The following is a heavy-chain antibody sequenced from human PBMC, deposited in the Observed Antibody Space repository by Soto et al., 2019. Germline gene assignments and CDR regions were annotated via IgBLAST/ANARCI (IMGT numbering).Heavy chain of an antibody. Sequence: QITLKESGPTLVKPTQTLTLTCTFSGFSLSTSGVGVGWIRQPPGKALEWLALIYWDNDERYSPSLKSRVTITKDTSKTAVVLTMTNMDPVDTGTYYWAHKAGRGGAMDVRGQGTAVTVSS. V-gene: IGHV2-5*02. D-gene: IGHD2-15*01. CDR2: IYWDNDE. J-gene: IGHJ6*02. CDR3: AHKAGRGGAMDV. CDR1: GFSLSTSGVG.